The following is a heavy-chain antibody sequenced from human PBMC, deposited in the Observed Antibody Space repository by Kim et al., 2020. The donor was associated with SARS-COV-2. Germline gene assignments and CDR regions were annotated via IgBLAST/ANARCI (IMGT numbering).Heavy chain of an antibody. D-gene: IGHD2-8*01. CDR1: GFTVSSNY. CDR3: ARDLIYRGMDV. V-gene: IGHV3-66*02. Sequence: GGSLRLSCAASGFTVSSNYMSWVRQAPGKGLEWVSVIYSGGSTFYADSVKGRFTISRDNSKNTLYLQMNSLRAEDTAVYYCARDLIYRGMDVWGQGTTVTVSS. CDR2: IYSGGST. J-gene: IGHJ6*02.